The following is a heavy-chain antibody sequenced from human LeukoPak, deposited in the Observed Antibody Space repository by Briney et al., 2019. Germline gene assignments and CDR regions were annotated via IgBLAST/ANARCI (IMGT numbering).Heavy chain of an antibody. CDR1: GGPINSDY. D-gene: IGHD1-1*01. CDR3: PRGNYWFDP. Sequence: PSETLSLTCTVSGGPINSDYWSWIRQPPGKGLEWIGNIYTSGSTNYNPSLKSRLVMSVDTSKNQFSLKLSSVTAADTAVYYCPRGNYWFDPWSQGTLVTVST. J-gene: IGHJ5*02. CDR2: IYTSGST. V-gene: IGHV4-4*09.